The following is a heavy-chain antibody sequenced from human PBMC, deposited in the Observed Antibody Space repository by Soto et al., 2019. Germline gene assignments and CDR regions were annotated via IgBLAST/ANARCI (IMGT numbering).Heavy chain of an antibody. D-gene: IGHD3-3*01. V-gene: IGHV3-48*03. CDR3: ARAMGRFLEWLPDFDY. CDR1: GFTLSSYE. Sequence: PVGSLRLSCAASGFTLSSYEMNWVSQARGKGLEWVSYISSSGSTIYYADSVKGRFTISRDNAKNSLYLQMNSLRAEDTAVYYCARAMGRFLEWLPDFDYWGQGTLVTVSS. CDR2: ISSSGSTI. J-gene: IGHJ4*02.